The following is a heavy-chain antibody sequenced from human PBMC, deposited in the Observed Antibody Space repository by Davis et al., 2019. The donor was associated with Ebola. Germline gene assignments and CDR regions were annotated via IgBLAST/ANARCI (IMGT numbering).Heavy chain of an antibody. CDR1: GYTFTGYY. D-gene: IGHD3-10*01. V-gene: IGHV1-2*04. CDR2: INPNSGGT. CDR3: ARGVQGDIRRGMDV. Sequence: ASVKVSCKASGYTFTGYYMHWVRQAPGQGLEWMGWINPNSGGTNYAQKFQGWVTMTRDTSISTAYMELSRLRSDDTAVYYCARGVQGDIRRGMDVWGQGTTVTVSS. J-gene: IGHJ6*02.